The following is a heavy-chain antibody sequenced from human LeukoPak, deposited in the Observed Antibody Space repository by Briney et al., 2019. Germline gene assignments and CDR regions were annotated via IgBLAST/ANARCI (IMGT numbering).Heavy chain of an antibody. Sequence: GASVKVSCKASGYTFTSYGISWVRQAPGQGLEWMGWISAYNGNTNYAQKLQGRVTMTTDTSTSTAYMELRNLRSDDTAVYYCARGPKRSYYYYMDVWGKGTTVTVSS. J-gene: IGHJ6*03. V-gene: IGHV1-18*01. CDR2: ISAYNGNT. CDR3: ARGPKRSYYYYMDV. CDR1: GYTFTSYG.